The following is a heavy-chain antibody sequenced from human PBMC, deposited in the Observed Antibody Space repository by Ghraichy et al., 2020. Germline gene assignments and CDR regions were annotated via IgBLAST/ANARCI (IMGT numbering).Heavy chain of an antibody. V-gene: IGHV4-61*02. CDR1: GGSISGSYF. CDR2: IYTSGTT. D-gene: IGHD4-17*01. J-gene: IGHJ4*02. Sequence: SETLSLTCTVSGGSISGSYFWYWIRQPAGKGLECIGRIYTSGTTNYVPSLKSRVTISLDTSKTLFSLKLTSVTAADTAVYYCARAIWNSVTFDSWGQGTLITVSS. CDR3: ARAIWNSVTFDS.